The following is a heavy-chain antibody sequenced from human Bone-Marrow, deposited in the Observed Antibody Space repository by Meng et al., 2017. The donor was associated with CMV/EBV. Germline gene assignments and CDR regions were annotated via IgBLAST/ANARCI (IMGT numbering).Heavy chain of an antibody. V-gene: IGHV3-30*02. CDR3: AKEALGTIFGVDPFEY. D-gene: IGHD3-3*01. CDR2: IRYDGSNK. Sequence: GESLKISCAASGFTFSSYGMHWVRQAPGKGLEWVAFIRYDGSNKYYADSVKGRFTISRDNSKNTLYLQMNSLRAEDTAVYYCAKEALGTIFGVDPFEYWGQGTLVTVSS. J-gene: IGHJ4*02. CDR1: GFTFSSYG.